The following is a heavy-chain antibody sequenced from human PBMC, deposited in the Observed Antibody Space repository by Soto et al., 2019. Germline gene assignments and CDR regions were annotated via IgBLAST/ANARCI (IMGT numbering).Heavy chain of an antibody. CDR1: GGTFSSYT. V-gene: IGHV1-69*08. CDR2: IIPILGIA. J-gene: IGHJ5*02. CDR3: AREGFGELLYGWFDP. Sequence: QVQLVQSGAEVKKPGSSVKVSCKASGGTFSSYTISWVRQAPGQGLEWMGRIIPILGIANYAQKFQGRVTITADKSTSTAYMELSSLRSEDTAVYYCAREGFGELLYGWFDPWGQGTLVTVSS. D-gene: IGHD3-10*01.